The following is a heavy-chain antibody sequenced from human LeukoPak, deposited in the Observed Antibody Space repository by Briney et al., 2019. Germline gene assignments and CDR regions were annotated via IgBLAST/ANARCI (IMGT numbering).Heavy chain of an antibody. CDR2: IYDSGNE. CDR3: ARQISDYYYYYMDV. D-gene: IGHD2/OR15-2a*01. CDR1: GYSISSGYY. J-gene: IGHJ6*03. V-gene: IGHV4-38-2*02. Sequence: SETLPLTCTVSGYSISSGYYWGWIRQPPGKGLEWIGSIYDSGNEFYNPSLKSRVTISADTSKNQFSLKLNSVTAADTAMYYCARQISDYYYYYMDVWGEGITVTVSS.